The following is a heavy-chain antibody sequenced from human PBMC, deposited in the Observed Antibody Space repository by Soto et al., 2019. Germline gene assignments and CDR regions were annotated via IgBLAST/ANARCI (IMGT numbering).Heavy chain of an antibody. CDR1: GYALTSSY. CDR2: INPSAGGT. J-gene: IGHJ6*03. D-gene: IGHD3-3*01. CDR3: ARGLIFGVVKSYYYYYMDV. V-gene: IGHV1-46*03. Sequence: ASVKVSCKASGYALTSSYIHWVRQAPGQGLEWMGIINPSAGGTSYAQKFQGRVTMTRDTSTSTVYMELSSLRSEDTAVYYCARGLIFGVVKSYYYYYMDVWGKGTTVTVSS.